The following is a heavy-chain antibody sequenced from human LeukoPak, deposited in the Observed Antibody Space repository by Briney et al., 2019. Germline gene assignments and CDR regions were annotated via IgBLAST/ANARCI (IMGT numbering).Heavy chain of an antibody. CDR3: ARVRYCSGGSCYPSVDI. Sequence: PSQTLSLTCTVSGGSISSGDYYWSWIRQPPGKGLEWIGYIYYSGSTYYNPSLKSRVTISVDTSKNQFSLKLSSAPAADTAVYYCARVRYCSGGSCYPSVDIWGQGTMVTVSS. V-gene: IGHV4-30-4*01. D-gene: IGHD2-15*01. J-gene: IGHJ3*02. CDR2: IYYSGST. CDR1: GGSISSGDYY.